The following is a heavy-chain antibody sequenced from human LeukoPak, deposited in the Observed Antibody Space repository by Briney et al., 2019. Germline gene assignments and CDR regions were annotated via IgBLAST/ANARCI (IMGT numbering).Heavy chain of an antibody. J-gene: IGHJ4*01. CDR3: ARESAASTR. Sequence: SSVTVSCQASGCTFSSYAISWVRQAPGQGFEWMGRISPIFGTTNYAQKLQGRLTIPKNESTSTAYMELSSPRSEDTVVYNCARESAASTRWGQGTLVTVSS. CDR2: ISPIFGTT. D-gene: IGHD6-13*01. V-gene: IGHV1-69*05. CDR1: GCTFSSYA.